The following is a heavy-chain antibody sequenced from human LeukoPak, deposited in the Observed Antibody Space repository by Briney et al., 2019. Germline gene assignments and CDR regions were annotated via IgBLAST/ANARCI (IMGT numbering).Heavy chain of an antibody. CDR1: GFTFNDYY. CDR3: ATDGAGFDT. CDR2: INIGGTNT. V-gene: IGHV3-11*01. Sequence: GGSLRLFCGASGFTFNDYYMSWIRQAPGKGLEWLSYINIGGTNTHYADSVKGRFTISRDNAKKSLYLEMNNLRAEDTAVYYCATDGAGFDTWGQGVLVTVSS. J-gene: IGHJ5*02.